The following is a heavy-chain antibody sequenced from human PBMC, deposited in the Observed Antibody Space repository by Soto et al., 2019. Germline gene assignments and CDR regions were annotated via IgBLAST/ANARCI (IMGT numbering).Heavy chain of an antibody. D-gene: IGHD6-19*01. CDR2: INHSGST. CDR1: GGSFSGYY. Sequence: SETLSLTCAVYGGSFSGYYWSWIRQPPGKGLEWIGEINHSGSTNYNPSLKSRVTISVDTSKNQFSLKLSSVTAADTAVYYCARGVTGWYDWSYFAYWGQGTLVTVSS. J-gene: IGHJ4*02. CDR3: ARGVTGWYDWSYFAY. V-gene: IGHV4-34*01.